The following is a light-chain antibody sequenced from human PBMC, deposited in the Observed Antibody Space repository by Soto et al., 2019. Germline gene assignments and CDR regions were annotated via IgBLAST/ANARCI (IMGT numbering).Light chain of an antibody. CDR1: QDIPSY. CDR2: LAS. J-gene: IGKJ2*01. V-gene: IGKV1-9*01. CDR3: QQLYSYPRT. Sequence: DIQLTQSPSFLSASVGDRVTITCRASQDIPSYLAWYQQKPGKAPKLLISLASNLQSGIPSRFSGSGSGTEFTLTISSLQPEDFATYFCQQLYSYPRTFGQGTKLEIK.